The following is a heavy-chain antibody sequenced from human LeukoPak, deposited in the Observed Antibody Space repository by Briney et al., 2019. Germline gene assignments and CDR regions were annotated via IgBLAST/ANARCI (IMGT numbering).Heavy chain of an antibody. J-gene: IGHJ4*02. Sequence: PSQTLSLTCTVSGDSVSSGGYYWSWLRRPAGKGLEWIGRIYPSGNTNYNPSLKSRVTISMDTSKNQFSLKLSSVTAADTAVYYCARVEATATAYFDSWGQGTLVTVSS. CDR3: ARVEATATAYFDS. V-gene: IGHV4-61*02. CDR1: GDSVSSGGYY. CDR2: IYPSGNT. D-gene: IGHD5-18*01.